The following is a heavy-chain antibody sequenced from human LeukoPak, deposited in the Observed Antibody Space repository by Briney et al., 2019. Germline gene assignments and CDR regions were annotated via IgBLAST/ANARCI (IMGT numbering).Heavy chain of an antibody. Sequence: GGSLRLSCAASGFTFSNYAMSWVRRAPGKGLEWVSAISGNADRTHYAASVKGRFTVSRDTSTYTLFLQLNSLRAEDTAIYYCAKLLRGVVVPYFDSWGQGTLVTVSS. CDR2: ISGNADRT. V-gene: IGHV3-23*01. D-gene: IGHD3-10*01. CDR1: GFTFSNYA. CDR3: AKLLRGVVVPYFDS. J-gene: IGHJ4*02.